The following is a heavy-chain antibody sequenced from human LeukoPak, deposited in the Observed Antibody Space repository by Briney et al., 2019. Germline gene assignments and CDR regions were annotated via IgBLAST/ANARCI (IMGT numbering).Heavy chain of an antibody. V-gene: IGHV4-61*02. CDR2: IYTSGST. J-gene: IGHJ3*02. Sequence: SQTLSLTCTVSGGSISSGSYYWSWIRQPAGKGLEWIGRIYTSGSTNYNPSLKSRVTIAVDPSKNQFSLKLSSVTAADTAVYYCAREGDAFDIWGQGTMVTVSS. CDR1: GGSISSGSYY. CDR3: AREGDAFDI.